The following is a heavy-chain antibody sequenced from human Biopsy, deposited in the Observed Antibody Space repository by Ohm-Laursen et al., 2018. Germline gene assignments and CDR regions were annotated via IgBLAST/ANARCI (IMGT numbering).Heavy chain of an antibody. V-gene: IGHV4-59*01. D-gene: IGHD2-21*02. CDR1: GGSISSYY. Sequence: TLSFTCTVSGGSISSYYWNWIRQPPGQGLEWIGNIYYSGTTDYSPSLKSRVTISIDKSKNQFFLKLSSVTAEDTAVYYCARDDAVTVIRGLYYWGQGALVTVSS. CDR3: ARDDAVTVIRGLYY. CDR2: IYYSGTT. J-gene: IGHJ4*02.